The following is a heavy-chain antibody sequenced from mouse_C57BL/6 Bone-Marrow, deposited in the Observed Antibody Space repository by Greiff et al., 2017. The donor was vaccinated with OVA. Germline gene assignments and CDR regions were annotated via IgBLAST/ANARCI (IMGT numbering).Heavy chain of an antibody. CDR3: APTGLYYAMDY. J-gene: IGHJ4*01. CDR1: GYTFTSYW. CDR2: IHPNSGST. D-gene: IGHD4-1*02. Sequence: QVQLQQPGAELVKPGASVKLSCKASGYTFTSYWMHWVKQRPGQGLEWIGMIHPNSGSTNYNEKFKSKATLTVDKSSSTAYMQLSRLTSEDSAVYYCAPTGLYYAMDYWGQGTSVTVSS. V-gene: IGHV1-64*01.